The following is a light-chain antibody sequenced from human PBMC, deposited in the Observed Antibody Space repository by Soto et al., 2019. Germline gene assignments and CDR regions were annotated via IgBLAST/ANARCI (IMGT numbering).Light chain of an antibody. V-gene: IGLV1-51*02. J-gene: IGLJ3*02. CDR3: GTWDSSLSGGV. Sequence: QSALTQPPSVSAAPGQKVTISCSGSSSNIGNNYVSWYQQLPGTAPKLLIYENNKRPSGIPDRFSGSKSGTSATLGITGLQTGDEADYYCGTWDSSLSGGVFGGGTQLTVL. CDR2: ENN. CDR1: SSNIGNNY.